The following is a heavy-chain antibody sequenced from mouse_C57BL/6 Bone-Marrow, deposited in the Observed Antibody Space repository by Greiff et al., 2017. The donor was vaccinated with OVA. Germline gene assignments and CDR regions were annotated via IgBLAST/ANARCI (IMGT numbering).Heavy chain of an antibody. CDR2: INPGSGGT. CDR3: ARERLVY. V-gene: IGHV1-54*01. J-gene: IGHJ2*01. CDR1: GYAFTNYL. Sequence: QVQLQHSGAELVRPGTSVKVSCKASGYAFTNYLIEWVKQRPGQGLEWIGVINPGSGGTNYNEKFKGKATLTADKSSSNAYMQLSSLTSEDSAVYFCARERLVYGGQGTTLTVSS. D-gene: IGHD4-1*01.